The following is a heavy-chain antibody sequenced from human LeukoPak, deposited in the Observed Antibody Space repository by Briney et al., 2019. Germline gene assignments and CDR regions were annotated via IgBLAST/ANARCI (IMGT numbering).Heavy chain of an antibody. J-gene: IGHJ4*02. V-gene: IGHV3-23*01. CDR1: GFTFSSYA. CDR2: ISGSGGST. Sequence: GGSLRLSCAASGFTFSSYAMSWVRQAPGKGLEWVSAISGSGGSTYYADSVKGRFTISRDNSKNTLYLQMNSLRAEDTAVYYCARGRLPVRGVIPLYWGQGTLVTVSS. CDR3: ARGRLPVRGVIPLY. D-gene: IGHD3-10*01.